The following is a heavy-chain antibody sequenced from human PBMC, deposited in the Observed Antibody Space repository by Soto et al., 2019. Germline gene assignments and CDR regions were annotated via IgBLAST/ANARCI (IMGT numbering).Heavy chain of an antibody. D-gene: IGHD3-9*01. J-gene: IGHJ5*02. V-gene: IGHV4-39*01. CDR3: ASAYDILTGYYKVSNWFDP. Sequence: PSETLSLTCTVSGDSISSSTYYWGWIRQPPGKGLEWIGSMFYSGNTYYNPSLKSRVTLSIDTSKNQFSLKLSSVTAADTAVYYCASAYDILTGYYKVSNWFDPWGQGTLVTVSS. CDR2: MFYSGNT. CDR1: GDSISSSTYY.